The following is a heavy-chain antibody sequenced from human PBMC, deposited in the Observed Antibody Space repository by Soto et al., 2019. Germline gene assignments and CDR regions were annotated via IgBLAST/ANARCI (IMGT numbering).Heavy chain of an antibody. CDR1: GFTFTSSA. CDR2: IVVGSGNT. V-gene: IGHV1-58*02. J-gene: IGHJ3*02. CDR3: ARRSLGTSLDAFDI. Sequence: SVKVSCKASGFTFTSSAMQWVRQARGQRLEWIGWIVVGSGNTNYAQKFQERVTITRDMSTSTAYMELSSLRSEDTAVYYCARRSLGTSLDAFDIWGQGTMDTVSS. D-gene: IGHD6-13*01.